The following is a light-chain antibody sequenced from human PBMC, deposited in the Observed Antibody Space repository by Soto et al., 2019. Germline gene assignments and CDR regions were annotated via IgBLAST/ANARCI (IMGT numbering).Light chain of an antibody. J-gene: IGKJ2*01. CDR1: QSISSGY. V-gene: IGKV3D-20*01. Sequence: EIVLTQSPATLSLSPGERATLSCGASQSISSGYLAWFQQKPGLAPRLLIYGASSRATGIPDRFSGSGSGTDFTLTISRLEPEDFAVYYCQQYGSAPYTFGPGTKLEIK. CDR2: GAS. CDR3: QQYGSAPYT.